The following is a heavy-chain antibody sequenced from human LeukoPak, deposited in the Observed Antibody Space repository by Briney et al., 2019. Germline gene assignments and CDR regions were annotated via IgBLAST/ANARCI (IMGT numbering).Heavy chain of an antibody. CDR3: TRDYYGSGTREFGY. CDR1: RFTFGDYA. CDR2: IRSKAYGGTT. J-gene: IGHJ4*02. Sequence: PGGSLRLSCTASRFTFGDYAMSWGRQAPGKGLVWVGFIRSKAYGGTTEYAASVKGRFTISRDDSKSIAYLQMNSLKTEDTAVYYCTRDYYGSGTREFGYWGQGTLVTVSS. D-gene: IGHD3-10*01. V-gene: IGHV3-49*04.